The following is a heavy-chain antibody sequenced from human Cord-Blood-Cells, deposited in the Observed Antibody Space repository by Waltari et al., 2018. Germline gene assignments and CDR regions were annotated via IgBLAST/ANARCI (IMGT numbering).Heavy chain of an antibody. Sequence: QVPPVQSGAEGKKPGASVKVSCQASGDTFTGSSMPWGRQAPGQGLEWMGWINPNSGGTNYAQKFQGRVTMTRDTSISTAYMELSRLRSDDTAVYYCARDLYSSSWYYFDYWGQGTLVTVSS. J-gene: IGHJ4*02. CDR3: ARDLYSSSWYYFDY. D-gene: IGHD6-13*01. CDR2: INPNSGGT. CDR1: GDTFTGSS. V-gene: IGHV1-2*02.